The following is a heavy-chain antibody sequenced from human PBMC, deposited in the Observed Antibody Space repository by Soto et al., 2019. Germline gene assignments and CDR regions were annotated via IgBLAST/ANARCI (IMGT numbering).Heavy chain of an antibody. J-gene: IGHJ3*01. CDR2: IGIGSSTT. Sequence: PGGSQRLSSTASGFTFRNYGRNWVRQAPGKGLEWVSYIGIGSSTTYYADSVKGRFTISRDNAKNSLYLQMNSLRAEDTAVYYCARDQLYYNDISGRPLNAFDVWGQGTMVTVSS. CDR3: ARDQLYYNDISGRPLNAFDV. D-gene: IGHD3-22*01. V-gene: IGHV3-48*01. CDR1: GFTFRNYG.